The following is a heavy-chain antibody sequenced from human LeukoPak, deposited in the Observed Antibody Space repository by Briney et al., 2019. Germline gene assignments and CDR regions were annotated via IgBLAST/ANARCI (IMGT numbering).Heavy chain of an antibody. V-gene: IGHV3-21*01. CDR2: ISSSSSYI. Sequence: PGGSLRLSCAASGFTFSSYSMNWVRQAPGKGLEWVSSISSSSSYIYYADSVKGRFTISRDNAKNSLYLQMNSLRAEDTAVYYCAGEPLAAAKIREKRYYFDYWGQGTLVTVSS. CDR3: AGEPLAAAKIREKRYYFDY. J-gene: IGHJ4*02. D-gene: IGHD6-13*01. CDR1: GFTFSSYS.